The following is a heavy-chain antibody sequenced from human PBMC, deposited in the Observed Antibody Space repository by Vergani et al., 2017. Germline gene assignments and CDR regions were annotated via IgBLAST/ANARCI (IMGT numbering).Heavy chain of an antibody. J-gene: IGHJ4*02. Sequence: EVQLVESGGGLVKPGGSLRLSCAASGFTFSSYSMNWVRQAPGKGLEWVSSISSSSSYIYYADSVKGRFTISRDNAKNSLYLQMNSLRAEDTAVYYCARVKGIVATIAPFDYWGQGTLVTVSS. CDR1: GFTFSSYS. CDR3: ARVKGIVATIAPFDY. D-gene: IGHD5-12*01. V-gene: IGHV3-21*01. CDR2: ISSSSSYI.